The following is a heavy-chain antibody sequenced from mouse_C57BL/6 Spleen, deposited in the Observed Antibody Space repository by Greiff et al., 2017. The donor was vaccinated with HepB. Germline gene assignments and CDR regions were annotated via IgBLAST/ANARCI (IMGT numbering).Heavy chain of an antibody. J-gene: IGHJ2*01. CDR1: GYAFSSSW. Sequence: VQLQQSGPELVKPGASVKISCKASGYAFSSSWMNWVKQRPGKGLEWIGRIYPGDGDTNYNGKFKGKATLTADKSSSTAYMQLSSLTSEDSAVYFCARTSYSNYPDYWGQGTTLTVSS. V-gene: IGHV1-82*01. D-gene: IGHD2-5*01. CDR3: ARTSYSNYPDY. CDR2: IYPGDGDT.